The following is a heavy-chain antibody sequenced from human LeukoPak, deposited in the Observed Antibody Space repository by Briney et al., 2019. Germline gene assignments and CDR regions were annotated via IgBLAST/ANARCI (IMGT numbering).Heavy chain of an antibody. CDR1: GYSFTSYW. J-gene: IGHJ6*02. D-gene: IGHD6-19*01. Sequence: GESLEISCKGSGYSFTSYWIGWVRQMPGKGLEWMGIIYPRDSDTRYSPSFQGQVTISAAESISTAYLQWSSLKASDTAMYYCARRGVGSGWYEDYYGMDVWGQGTTVTVTS. CDR2: IYPRDSDT. V-gene: IGHV5-51*01. CDR3: ARRGVGSGWYEDYYGMDV.